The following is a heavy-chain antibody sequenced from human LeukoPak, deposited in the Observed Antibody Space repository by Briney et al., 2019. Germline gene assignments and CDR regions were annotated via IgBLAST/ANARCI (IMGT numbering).Heavy chain of an antibody. CDR1: GYSINNGYY. Sequence: SETLSLTCDVSGYSINNGYYWGWIRQPPGKGLEWIANIYYSGRTYYTPSLTSRATISVDPSQTQFSLRLTSVTAADSAVYYCARSQSRENWFDTWGQGIWVIVSS. V-gene: IGHV4-38-2*01. J-gene: IGHJ5*02. CDR2: IYYSGRT. CDR3: ARSQSRENWFDT.